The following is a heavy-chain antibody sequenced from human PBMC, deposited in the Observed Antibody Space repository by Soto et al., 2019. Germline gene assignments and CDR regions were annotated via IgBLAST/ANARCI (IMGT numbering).Heavy chain of an antibody. CDR1: GFTFSSYG. Sequence: GGSLRLSCAESGFTFSSYGMHWVRQAPGKGLEWVAVIWYDGSNKYYADAVKGRFTISRDNSKNTLYLQMNSLRAEDTAVYYCARGDYYDSSGPNPWDYGMDVWGQGTTVTVSS. D-gene: IGHD3-22*01. CDR2: IWYDGSNK. V-gene: IGHV3-33*01. CDR3: ARGDYYDSSGPNPWDYGMDV. J-gene: IGHJ6*02.